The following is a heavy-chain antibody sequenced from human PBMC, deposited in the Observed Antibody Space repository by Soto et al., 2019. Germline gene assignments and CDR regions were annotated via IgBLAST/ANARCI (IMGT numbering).Heavy chain of an antibody. J-gene: IGHJ2*01. V-gene: IGHV4-34*01. Sequence: SETLSLTCAVYGGCYSGYYWSWIRQPPGKGLEWIGEINHSGSTNYNPSLKSRVTISVDTSKNQFSLKLISVTAAVTAVYYCARGRTTAVTRGWYFDLWGRGTLVTVSS. CDR3: ARGRTTAVTRGWYFDL. D-gene: IGHD7-27*01. CDR2: INHSGST. CDR1: GGCYSGYY.